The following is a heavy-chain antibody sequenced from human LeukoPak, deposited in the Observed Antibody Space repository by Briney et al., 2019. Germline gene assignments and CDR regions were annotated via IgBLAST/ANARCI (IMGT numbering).Heavy chain of an antibody. CDR2: INGGGDTT. Sequence: SGGSLRLSCAASGFTFVSYAMTWVRQAPGKGLEWVSAINGGGDTTYYADSVKGRFTISRDKSKNTMYLQMNSLRAEDTALYYCAKALDTYGYKRFDFWGQGTLVTVSS. CDR3: AKALDTYGYKRFDF. CDR1: GFTFVSYA. V-gene: IGHV3-23*01. J-gene: IGHJ4*02. D-gene: IGHD5-18*01.